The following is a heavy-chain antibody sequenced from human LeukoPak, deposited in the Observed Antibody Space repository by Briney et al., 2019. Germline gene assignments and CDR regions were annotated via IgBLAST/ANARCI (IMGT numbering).Heavy chain of an antibody. CDR2: ISAYNGNT. D-gene: IGHD3-3*01. V-gene: IGHV1-18*01. CDR3: ARVLRFLDWFDP. J-gene: IGHJ5*02. CDR1: GYIFTSYG. Sequence: ASVKVSCKASGYIFTSYGISWVRQAPGQGLEWMGWISAYNGNTNYAQKLQGRVTMTTDTSTSTAYMELRSLRSDDTAVYYCARVLRFLDWFDPWGQGTLVTVSS.